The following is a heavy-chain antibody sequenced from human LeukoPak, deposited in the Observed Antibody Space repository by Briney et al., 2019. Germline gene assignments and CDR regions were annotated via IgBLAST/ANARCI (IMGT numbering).Heavy chain of an antibody. J-gene: IGHJ3*01. Sequence: GGSLRLSCAASGLTFSSYSMNWVRQAPGKGLEWVSSISSSSSYIYYADSVKGRFTISRDNAKNSLYLQMNSLRVEDTAVYFCARERNTAIVTAFDVWGQGTMVTVSS. D-gene: IGHD5-18*01. CDR2: ISSSSSYI. V-gene: IGHV3-21*01. CDR1: GLTFSSYS. CDR3: ARERNTAIVTAFDV.